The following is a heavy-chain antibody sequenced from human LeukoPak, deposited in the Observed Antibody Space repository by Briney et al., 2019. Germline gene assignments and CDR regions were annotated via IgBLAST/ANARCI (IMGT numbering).Heavy chain of an antibody. CDR1: GVSVASNSAA. CDR2: RYYRSEWYN. V-gene: IGHV6-1*01. J-gene: IGHJ2*01. Sequence: SQTLSLTCAISGVSVASNSAAWNWISQSPSIGLEWLGRRYYRSEWYNDYAVSVKSRITIIPDTSKNQFSLQLNSVTTEDTAVYYCARVRGYCSGGSCYTRRSWYFDLWGRGTLVTVHS. D-gene: IGHD2-15*01. CDR3: ARVRGYCSGGSCYTRRSWYFDL.